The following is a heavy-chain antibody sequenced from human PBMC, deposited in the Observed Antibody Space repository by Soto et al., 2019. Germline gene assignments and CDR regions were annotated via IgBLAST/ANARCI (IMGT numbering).Heavy chain of an antibody. V-gene: IGHV5-51*03. CDR1: GYTYPSYW. CDR3: ARRILLWSVRDAFDI. J-gene: IGHJ3*02. D-gene: IGHD3-10*01. CDR2: IYPEDSDT. Sequence: EVQLVQSGAEVKKPGESLKISCKGFGYTYPSYWIGWVRQMPGKGLEWMGIIYPEDSDTRYSPSFQGQVTISADKSIRTAYLQSSSLKASDTAMYYCARRILLWSVRDAFDIWGQGTMVTVSS.